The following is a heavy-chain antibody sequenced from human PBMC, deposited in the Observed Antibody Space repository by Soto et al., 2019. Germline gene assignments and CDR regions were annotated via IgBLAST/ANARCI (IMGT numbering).Heavy chain of an antibody. CDR1: GGYLSSGSSY. Sequence: QLQLQESGPGLVKPSETLTLTCTVSGGYLSSGSSYWGWIRQPPGKGLEWIGSIHYSGATYNTPSLEGPAPIFVDTSQNRFSLKLSSVSAADTAVYYSASHLRNPSAYKVFEIWGQGTMVTVSS. CDR2: IHYSGAT. D-gene: IGHD3-16*01. V-gene: IGHV4-39*01. CDR3: ASHLRNPSAYKVFEI. J-gene: IGHJ3*02.